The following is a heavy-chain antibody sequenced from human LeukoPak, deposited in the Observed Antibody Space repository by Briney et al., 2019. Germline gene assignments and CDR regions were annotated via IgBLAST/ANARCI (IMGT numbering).Heavy chain of an antibody. V-gene: IGHV3-21*01. CDR3: ARLDATTTDY. CDR1: GFTFSSYS. J-gene: IGHJ4*02. D-gene: IGHD4-17*01. CDR2: ISSSSSYI. Sequence: GGSLRLSCAASGFTFSSYSMSWVRQAPGKGLEWVSSISSSSSYIYYADSVKGRFTISRDNAKNSLYLQMNSLRAEDTAVYYCARLDATTTDYWGQGTLVTVSS.